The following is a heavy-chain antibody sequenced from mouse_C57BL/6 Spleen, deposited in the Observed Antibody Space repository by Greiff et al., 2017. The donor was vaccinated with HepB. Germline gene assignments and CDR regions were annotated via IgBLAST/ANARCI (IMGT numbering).Heavy chain of an antibody. V-gene: IGHV3-6*01. CDR1: GYSITSGYY. J-gene: IGHJ1*03. D-gene: IGHD1-1*01. Sequence: EVHLVESGPGLVKPSQSLSLTCSVTGYSITSGYYWNWIRQFPGNKLEWMGYISYDGSNNYNPSLKNRISITRDTSKNQFFLKLNSVTTEDTATYYCAIGSSYWYFDVWGTGTTVTVSS. CDR3: AIGSSYWYFDV. CDR2: ISYDGSN.